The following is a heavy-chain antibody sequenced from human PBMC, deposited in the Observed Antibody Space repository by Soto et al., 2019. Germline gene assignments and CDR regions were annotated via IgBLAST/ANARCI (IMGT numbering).Heavy chain of an antibody. CDR2: INHSGST. V-gene: IGHV4-34*01. J-gene: IGHJ4*02. D-gene: IGHD2-15*01. Sequence: QVQLQQWGAGLLKPSETLSLTCAVYGGSFSGYYWSWIRQPPGKGLEWIGEINHSGSTNYNPSLKSRVTISVDTSKNQFSLKLSSVTAADTAVYYCARGPPTTDECSGGSCYSLDYWGQGTLVTVSS. CDR3: ARGPPTTDECSGGSCYSLDY. CDR1: GGSFSGYY.